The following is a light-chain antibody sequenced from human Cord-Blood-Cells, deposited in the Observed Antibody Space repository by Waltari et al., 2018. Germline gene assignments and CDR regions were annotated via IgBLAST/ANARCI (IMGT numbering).Light chain of an antibody. CDR2: YDS. J-gene: IGLJ1*01. CDR1: NIGSKS. V-gene: IGLV3-21*04. CDR3: QVWDSSSDHYV. Sequence: SYVLTQPPSVSVAPGKTARITCGGNNIGSKSVHWYQQKPGQAPVLVIYYDSDRPSGIAERFSGSNSWNTATLTISRVEAGDEADYYCQVWDSSSDHYVFGTGTKVTVL.